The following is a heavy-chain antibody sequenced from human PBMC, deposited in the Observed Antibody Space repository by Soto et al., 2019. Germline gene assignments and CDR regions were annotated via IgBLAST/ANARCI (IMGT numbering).Heavy chain of an antibody. D-gene: IGHD3-10*01. CDR3: ASGPFDGSGSYYIDTFDY. CDR2: ISAYNGNT. Sequence: QVQLVQSGAEVKKPGASVKVSCKASGYTFTSYGISWVRQAPGHGLEWMGWISAYNGNTNYAQKLQGRVTITTDTSTSTAYMELRSLRSDDTAVYYCASGPFDGSGSYYIDTFDYWGQGTLVTVSS. CDR1: GYTFTSYG. V-gene: IGHV1-18*04. J-gene: IGHJ4*02.